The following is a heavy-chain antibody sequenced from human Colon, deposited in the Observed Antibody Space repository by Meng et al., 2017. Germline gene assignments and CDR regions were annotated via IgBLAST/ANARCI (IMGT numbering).Heavy chain of an antibody. V-gene: IGHV4-30-4*01. CDR2: IHSSGNT. CDR1: GGSINSADYY. CDR3: ARNPVIPVARTFDF. Sequence: QVQLQESGPGVVKTSQTLSPTCTISGGSINSADYYWNWIRQSPGKGLEWLGYIHSSGNTYYTPSLKSRLTMSLDTSKNQFSLRLTSVTAADTAVYYCARNPVIPVARTFDFWGQGALVTVSS. J-gene: IGHJ4*02. D-gene: IGHD2-2*01.